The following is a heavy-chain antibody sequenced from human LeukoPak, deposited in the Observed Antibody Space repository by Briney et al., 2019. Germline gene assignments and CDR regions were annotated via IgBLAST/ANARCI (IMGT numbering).Heavy chain of an antibody. D-gene: IGHD2-2*01. V-gene: IGHV4-61*02. J-gene: IGHJ4*02. CDR2: IYTSGST. Sequence: SQTLSLTCTVSGGSISSGSYYWSWIRQPAGKGLEWIGRIYTSGSTNYNPSLKSRVTISVDTSKNQFSLGLSSVTAADTAVYYCARHESFRSSWNYWGQGILVTVSS. CDR1: GGSISSGSYY. CDR3: ARHESFRSSWNY.